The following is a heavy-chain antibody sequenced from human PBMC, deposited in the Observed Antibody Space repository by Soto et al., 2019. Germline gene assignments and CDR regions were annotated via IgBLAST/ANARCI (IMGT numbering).Heavy chain of an antibody. CDR1: GGSISSGDYH. V-gene: IGHV4-30-4*01. CDR3: AREPQGFYYDSSGFENDY. Sequence: PSETLSLTCTVSGGSISSGDYHWSWIRQPPGKGLERIGYIYYSGSTFYNPSLKSRVTMSVDTSKNQFSLQLSSVTAADTAVYYCAREPQGFYYDSSGFENDYWGQGTLVTVSS. CDR2: IYYSGST. D-gene: IGHD3-22*01. J-gene: IGHJ4*02.